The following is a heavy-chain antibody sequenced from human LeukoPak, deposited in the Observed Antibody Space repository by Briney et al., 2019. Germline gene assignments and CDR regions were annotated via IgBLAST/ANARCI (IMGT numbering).Heavy chain of an antibody. Sequence: PSETLSLTCTVSGGSISSGSYYWSWVRQPAGKGLEWIGRIYTSGSTNYNPSLKSRVTISVDTSKNQFSLKLSSVTAADTAVYYCARASSYYDSSGLMGYTDYYYYYMDVWGKGTTVTISS. CDR1: GGSISSGSYY. V-gene: IGHV4-61*02. CDR3: ARASSYYDSSGLMGYTDYYYYYMDV. CDR2: IYTSGST. J-gene: IGHJ6*03. D-gene: IGHD3-22*01.